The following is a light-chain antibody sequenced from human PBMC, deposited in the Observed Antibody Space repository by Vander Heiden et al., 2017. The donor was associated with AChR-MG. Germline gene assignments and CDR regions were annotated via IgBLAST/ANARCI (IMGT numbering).Light chain of an antibody. Sequence: QSALTQPRSVSGSPGQSVTISSTATTTDLGGYYYVSWYQQHPGKAPKFIIYDVNKRPSGVPDRFSGSKSGNTASLTISGLQAEDEADYYCCSYAVNYNVVFGGGTKVTVL. CDR1: TTDLGGYYY. J-gene: IGLJ2*01. V-gene: IGLV2-11*01. CDR2: DVN. CDR3: CSYAVNYNVV.